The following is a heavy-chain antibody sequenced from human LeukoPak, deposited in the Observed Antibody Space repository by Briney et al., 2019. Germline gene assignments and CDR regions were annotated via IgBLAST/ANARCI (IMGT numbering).Heavy chain of an antibody. D-gene: IGHD6-13*01. Sequence: LETLSLTCTVSGGSISSSSYYWGWIRQRPGMGLEWIGSIYYSGSTYYNPSLKSRVTISADTSKNQFSLKLSSVTAADTAVYYCARPTPPAIAAAGILHWGQGTLVTVSS. CDR2: IYYSGST. V-gene: IGHV4-39*01. J-gene: IGHJ1*01. CDR1: GGSISSSSYY. CDR3: ARPTPPAIAAAGILH.